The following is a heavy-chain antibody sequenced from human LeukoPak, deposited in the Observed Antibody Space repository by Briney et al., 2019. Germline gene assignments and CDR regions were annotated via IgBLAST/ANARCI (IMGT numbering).Heavy chain of an antibody. CDR1: GYTFTGYY. Sequence: ASVKVSCRASGYTFTGYYMHWVRQAPGQGLEWMGWINPNSGGTNYAQKFQGRVTMTRDTSISTAYMELSRLRSDDTAVYYCAREGGEYCSSTSCYSGYYYYMDVWGKGTTVTVSS. CDR3: AREGGEYCSSTSCYSGYYYYMDV. V-gene: IGHV1-2*02. D-gene: IGHD2-2*01. CDR2: INPNSGGT. J-gene: IGHJ6*03.